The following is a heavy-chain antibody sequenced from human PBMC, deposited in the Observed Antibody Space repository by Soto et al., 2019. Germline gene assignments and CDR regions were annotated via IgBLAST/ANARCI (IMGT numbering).Heavy chain of an antibody. J-gene: IGHJ6*02. Sequence: QVQLVQSGAELKKPGASVKVSCETSGYTFTSYDITWVRQATGQGLEWMGWMNTNSGNTDYAQKFQGRVTMTRKTSISTAYMELSSLTSEDTAVYYCARGRVRGEYGMDVWGPGTTVTVSS. D-gene: IGHD3-10*01. CDR1: GYTFTSYD. CDR2: MNTNSGNT. V-gene: IGHV1-8*01. CDR3: ARGRVRGEYGMDV.